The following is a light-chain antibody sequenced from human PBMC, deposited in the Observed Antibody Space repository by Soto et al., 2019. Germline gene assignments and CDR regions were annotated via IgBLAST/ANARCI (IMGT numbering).Light chain of an antibody. CDR2: AAS. J-gene: IGKJ4*01. V-gene: IGKV3-15*01. CDR1: QSVSSN. CDR3: QHYNNWPPRDT. Sequence: EIVMTQSPGTLSVSPGERATLSCRASQSVSSNSAWYQQKPGQAPRLLIYAASTRATGIPARFSGSGSGTEFTLTISSLQSEDFAVYYCQHYNNWPPRDTFGGGTKVEIK.